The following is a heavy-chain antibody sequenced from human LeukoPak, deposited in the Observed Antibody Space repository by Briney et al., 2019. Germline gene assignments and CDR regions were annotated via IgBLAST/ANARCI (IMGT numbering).Heavy chain of an antibody. Sequence: SETLSLTCSVSGDSINNYYWNWIRQPPGKGLEWIGYIYYSGSTRYNPSLQSRVTISVDTSKNQFSLKLSSVTAADTAVYYCARVGGYYKSADYWGQGTLVTVSS. CDR1: GDSINNYY. D-gene: IGHD3-3*01. V-gene: IGHV4-59*01. J-gene: IGHJ4*02. CDR2: IYYSGST. CDR3: ARVGGYYKSADY.